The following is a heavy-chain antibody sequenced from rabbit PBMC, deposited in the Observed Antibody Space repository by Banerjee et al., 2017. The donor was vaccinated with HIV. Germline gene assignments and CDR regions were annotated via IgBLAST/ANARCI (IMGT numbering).Heavy chain of an antibody. CDR3: ARDSTRGTFYVFNL. D-gene: IGHD7-1*01. CDR2: IYTGSSGDT. CDR1: GLDFSSSYW. J-gene: IGHJ6*01. V-gene: IGHV1S45*01. Sequence: EEYGGDLVQPEGSLTLTCKASGLDFSSSYWICWVRQAPGKGLEWIACIYTGSSGDTYYASWAKGRFTISKTSSTTVTLQMTSLTAADTATYFCARDSTRGTFYVFNLWGPGTLVTVS.